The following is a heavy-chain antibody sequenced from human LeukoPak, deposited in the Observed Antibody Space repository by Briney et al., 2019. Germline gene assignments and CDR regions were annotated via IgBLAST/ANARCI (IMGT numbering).Heavy chain of an antibody. D-gene: IGHD6-6*01. CDR2: ISYSGST. CDR3: ARLQRQLGDRFDY. V-gene: IGHV4-59*01. CDR1: GGSISSYY. Sequence: SETLSLTCTVSGGSISSYYWSWIRQPPGKGLEWIGYISYSGSTNYSPSLKSRVTISLDTSKNLFSLKLSSVTAADTALYYCARLQRQLGDRFDYWGQGTLVTVSS. J-gene: IGHJ4*02.